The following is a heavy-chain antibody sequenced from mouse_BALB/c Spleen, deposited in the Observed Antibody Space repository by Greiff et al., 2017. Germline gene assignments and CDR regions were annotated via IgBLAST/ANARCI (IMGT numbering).Heavy chain of an antibody. CDR1: GDSITSGY. J-gene: IGHJ4*01. CDR2: ISYSGST. CDR3: ARYPGTARATLNYAIDY. Sequence: EVKLVESGPSLVKPSQTLSLTCSVTGDSITSGYWNWIRKFPGNKLEYMGYISYSGSTYYNPSLKSRISITRDTSKNQYYLQLNSVTTEDTATYYCARYPGTARATLNYAIDYWGQGTSVTVSS. D-gene: IGHD3-2*01. V-gene: IGHV3-8*02.